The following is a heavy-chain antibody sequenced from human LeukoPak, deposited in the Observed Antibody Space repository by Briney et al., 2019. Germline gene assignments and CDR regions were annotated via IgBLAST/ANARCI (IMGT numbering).Heavy chain of an antibody. D-gene: IGHD1-26*01. CDR3: ARGRQWELLTPSFADY. V-gene: IGHV3-48*01. CDR2: ISRSSDLI. J-gene: IGHJ4*02. Sequence: PGGSLRLSCAASGFTFSSSAMHWVRQAPGKGPEWVSFISRSSDLIYYADSVKGRFTISRDNAENSLYLQMNSLRVEDMAVYYCARGRQWELLTPSFADYWGQGTLVTVSS. CDR1: GFTFSSSA.